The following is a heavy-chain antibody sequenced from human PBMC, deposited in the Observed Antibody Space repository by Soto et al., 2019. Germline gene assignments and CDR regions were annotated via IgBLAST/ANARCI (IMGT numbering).Heavy chain of an antibody. CDR1: GGSISSYY. V-gene: IGHV4-59*01. CDR3: ARASVAEAGAFXI. CDR2: IYYSGST. D-gene: IGHD6-19*01. J-gene: IGHJ3*02. Sequence: SSETLSLTCTVSGGSISSYYWSWIRQPPGKGLEWIGYIYYSGSTNYNPSLKSRVTISVDTSKNQFSLKLSSVTAADTAVYYCARASVAEAGAFXIWSQGTMVTVSS.